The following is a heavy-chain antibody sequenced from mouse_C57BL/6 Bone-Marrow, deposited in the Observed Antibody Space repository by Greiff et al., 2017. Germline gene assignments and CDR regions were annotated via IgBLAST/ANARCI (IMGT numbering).Heavy chain of an antibody. CDR2: IDPENGDT. Sequence: VQLKESGAELVRPGASVKLSCTASGFNIKDYYMHWVKQRPEQGLEWIGWIDPENGDTEYASKFQGKATITADTSSNTAYLQLSSLTSEDTAVYYCTTPYDYGDYYAMDYWGQGTSVTVSS. J-gene: IGHJ4*01. D-gene: IGHD2-4*01. V-gene: IGHV14-4*01. CDR1: GFNIKDYY. CDR3: TTPYDYGDYYAMDY.